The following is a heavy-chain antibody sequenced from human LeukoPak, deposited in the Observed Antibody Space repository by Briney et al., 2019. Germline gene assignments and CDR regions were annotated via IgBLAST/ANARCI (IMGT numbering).Heavy chain of an antibody. CDR3: ARDSKRWVY. CDR1: GGSMNNYY. D-gene: IGHD4-23*01. Sequence: SETLSLTCTVSGGSMNNYYWTWIRQPPGKGLEWIGYIYYSGSTNYNPPLKSRVTISVDTSKNQFSLKLSSVTAADTAVYYCARDSKRWVYWGQGTLVTVSS. J-gene: IGHJ4*02. CDR2: IYYSGST. V-gene: IGHV4-59*01.